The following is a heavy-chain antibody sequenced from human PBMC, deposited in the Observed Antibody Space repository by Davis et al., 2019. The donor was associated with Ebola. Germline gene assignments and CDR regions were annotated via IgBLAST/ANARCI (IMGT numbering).Heavy chain of an antibody. CDR1: GVSISRHY. CDR2: IYDSGRT. CDR3: ARFGDGAY. D-gene: IGHD2-21*01. Sequence: PGGSLRLSCTVSGVSISRHYWSWIRQPPGKGLEWIGIIYDSGRTNYNPSLKSRVTISADTSKNQFSLKLRSVTAADTAVYYCARFGDGAYWGQGTLVTVSS. J-gene: IGHJ4*02. V-gene: IGHV4-59*11.